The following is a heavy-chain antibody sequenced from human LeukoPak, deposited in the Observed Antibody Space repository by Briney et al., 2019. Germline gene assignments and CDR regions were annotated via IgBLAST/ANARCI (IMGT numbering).Heavy chain of an antibody. CDR2: IYYSGST. Sequence: SETLSLTCTVSGGSISSYYWSWIRQPPGKGLEWIGYIYYSGSTNYNPSLKSRVTISVDTSKNQFSLKLSSVTAADTAVYYCARATPIAVAGLDYWYFDLWGRGTLVTVSS. D-gene: IGHD6-19*01. CDR1: GGSISSYY. V-gene: IGHV4-59*01. J-gene: IGHJ2*01. CDR3: ARATPIAVAGLDYWYFDL.